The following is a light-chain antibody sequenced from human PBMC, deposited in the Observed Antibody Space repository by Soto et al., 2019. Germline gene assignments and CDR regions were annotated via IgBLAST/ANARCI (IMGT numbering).Light chain of an antibody. CDR1: QGISSY. V-gene: IGKV1-9*01. J-gene: IGKJ4*01. CDR2: GAS. Sequence: DIQVTQSPSFLSASVGDRVTITCRASQGISSYLAWYQQKPGKAPKLLIYGASTLQSGVPSRFSGSGSGTQFSLTISSLQPEDFATYYCQQVNTYPLTFGGGTKVEIK. CDR3: QQVNTYPLT.